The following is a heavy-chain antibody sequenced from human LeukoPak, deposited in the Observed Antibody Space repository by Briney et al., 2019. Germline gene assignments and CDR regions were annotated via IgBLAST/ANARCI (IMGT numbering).Heavy chain of an antibody. CDR1: GGSISSFY. Sequence: PSETLSLTCTVSGGSISSFYWSWIRQPPGKGLEWIGYVYSSGSTNYNPSLKSRVTISVDASKNQVSLKLSSVTAADTAVYYCARGWGAQEEIAVAGNDAFDIWGQGTMVTVSS. CDR3: ARGWGAQEEIAVAGNDAFDI. D-gene: IGHD6-19*01. J-gene: IGHJ3*02. CDR2: VYSSGST. V-gene: IGHV4-59*12.